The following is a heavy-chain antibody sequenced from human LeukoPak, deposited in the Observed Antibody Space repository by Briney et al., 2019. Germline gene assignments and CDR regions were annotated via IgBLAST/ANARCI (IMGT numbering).Heavy chain of an antibody. J-gene: IGHJ5*01. D-gene: IGHD1-26*01. CDR2: INHSGSI. CDR3: ARVEEVVGVNWFDS. V-gene: IGHV4-34*01. CDR1: GGSFSGYF. Sequence: PSETLSLTCAVYGGSFSGYFWSWIRQPPGKGLEWIGEINHSGSINYNPSLKSRLTMSVDTSKNQVSLKLSSVTAADTAVYYCARVEEVVGVNWFDSWGQGTLVTVSS.